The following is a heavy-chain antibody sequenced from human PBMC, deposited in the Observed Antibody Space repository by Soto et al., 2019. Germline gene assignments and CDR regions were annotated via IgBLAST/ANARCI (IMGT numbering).Heavy chain of an antibody. J-gene: IGHJ4*02. CDR1: GFTFSNYA. V-gene: IGHV3-23*01. Sequence: GGSLRLSCAASGFTFSNYAMNWVRQAPGKGLEWVSAISGSGTGTDYADSVKGRFTISRDNAKNSLYLQMNSLRAEDTAVYYCSRYYYDSSGYPSFDYWGQGTLVTVSS. D-gene: IGHD3-22*01. CDR3: SRYYYDSSGYPSFDY. CDR2: ISGSGTGT.